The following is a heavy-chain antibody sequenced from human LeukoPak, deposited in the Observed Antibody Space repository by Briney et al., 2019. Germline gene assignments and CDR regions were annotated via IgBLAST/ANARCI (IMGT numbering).Heavy chain of an antibody. D-gene: IGHD3-22*01. J-gene: IGHJ3*02. CDR2: IIPILGIA. Sequence: GASVKVSSKASGGTFSSYAISWVRQAPGQGLEWMGRIIPILGIANYAQKFQGRVTITADKSTSTAYMELSSLRSEDTAVYYCARGDYYDSSGYYENDAFDIWGQGTMVTVSS. V-gene: IGHV1-69*04. CDR1: GGTFSSYA. CDR3: ARGDYYDSSGYYENDAFDI.